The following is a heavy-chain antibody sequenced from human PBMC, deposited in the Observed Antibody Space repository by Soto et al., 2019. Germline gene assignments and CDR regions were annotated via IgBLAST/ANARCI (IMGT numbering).Heavy chain of an antibody. CDR1: GFTVTNKY. CDR3: ARVDYGDYGWYFDL. D-gene: IGHD4-17*01. J-gene: IGHJ2*01. Sequence: LRLSCASSGFTVTNKYMTWVRQAPGKGLEWVSLIYSGGATSYADSVKGRFTISRDNSKDILYLQVNSLRAEDTAVYYCARVDYGDYGWYFDLWGRGTPVPVSS. V-gene: IGHV3-53*01. CDR2: IYSGGAT.